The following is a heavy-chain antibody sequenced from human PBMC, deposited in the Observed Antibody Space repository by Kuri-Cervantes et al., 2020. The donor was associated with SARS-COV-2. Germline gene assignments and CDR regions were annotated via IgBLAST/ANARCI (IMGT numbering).Heavy chain of an antibody. CDR2: ISWDGGST. V-gene: IGHV3-43D*03. J-gene: IGHJ4*02. D-gene: IGHD4-17*01. CDR1: GFTFDDYA. Sequence: GESLKISCAASGFTFDDYAMHWVRQAPGKGLEWVSLISWDGGSTYYADSVKGRFTISRDNSKNSLYLQMNSLRSDDTAVYYCARVPYYGPLDYWGQGTLVTVSS. CDR3: ARVPYYGPLDY.